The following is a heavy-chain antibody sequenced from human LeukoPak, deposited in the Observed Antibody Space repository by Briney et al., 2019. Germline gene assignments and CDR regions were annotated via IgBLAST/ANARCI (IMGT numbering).Heavy chain of an antibody. CDR3: ARDQELWFGELPSHSAYYFDY. CDR1: GFTFSSSW. Sequence: PGGSLRLSCAASGFTFSSSWMTWVRQAPGKGLEWVASIREDGSEKTSVDSVKGRFTISRDNAKNSLYLQMDSLRAEDTAVYYCARDQELWFGELPSHSAYYFDYWGQGTLVTVSS. D-gene: IGHD3-10*01. J-gene: IGHJ4*02. CDR2: IREDGSEK. V-gene: IGHV3-7*01.